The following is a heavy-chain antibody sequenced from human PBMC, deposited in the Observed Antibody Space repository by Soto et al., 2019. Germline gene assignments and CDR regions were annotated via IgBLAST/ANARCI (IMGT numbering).Heavy chain of an antibody. J-gene: IGHJ4*02. D-gene: IGHD3-9*01. Sequence: QVQLVQSGAEMKRPGASVKVSCKASGYTFSKYDVSWVRQAPGQGLEWLGLISPNSGRASYSEKFQGRVTMSTDTPTTTAYLELRSLRSDDTAVYYCVRQYFDFLTDYPDFDSWGQGTLVTVSS. CDR1: GYTFSKYD. CDR2: ISPNSGRA. CDR3: VRQYFDFLTDYPDFDS. V-gene: IGHV1-18*04.